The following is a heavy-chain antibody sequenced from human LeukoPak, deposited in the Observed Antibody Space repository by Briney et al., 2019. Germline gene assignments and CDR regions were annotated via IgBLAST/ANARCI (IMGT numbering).Heavy chain of an antibody. V-gene: IGHV1-3*01. Sequence: ASVKVSCKASGYTFTTYTIHWVRQAPGHRLEWMGWINAGNGNTKYSQKLQGRVTMTTDTSTSTAYMELRSLRSDDTAVYYCARGLGLGYCSGGSCPNFDYWGQGTLVTVSS. CDR1: GYTFTTYT. CDR3: ARGLGLGYCSGGSCPNFDY. J-gene: IGHJ4*02. CDR2: INAGNGNT. D-gene: IGHD2-15*01.